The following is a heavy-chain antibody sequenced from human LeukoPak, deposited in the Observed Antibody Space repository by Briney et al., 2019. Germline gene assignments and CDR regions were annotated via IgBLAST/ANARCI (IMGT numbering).Heavy chain of an antibody. J-gene: IGHJ4*02. D-gene: IGHD6-13*01. Sequence: GASVKVSCKASGGTFSSYAISWVRQAPGQGLEWMGRIIPILGIANYAQKFQGRVTITADKSTSTAYMELSSLRSEDTAVYYCARDGRSSWQTDYWGQGTLVTVSS. CDR3: ARDGRSSWQTDY. V-gene: IGHV1-69*04. CDR2: IIPILGIA. CDR1: GGTFSSYA.